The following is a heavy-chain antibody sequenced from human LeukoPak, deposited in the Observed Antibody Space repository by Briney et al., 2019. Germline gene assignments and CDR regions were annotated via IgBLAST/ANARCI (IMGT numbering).Heavy chain of an antibody. V-gene: IGHV1-18*01. CDR3: ARNPGADYGDYSSNFDY. CDR1: GYTFTSYG. CDR2: ISAYNGNT. J-gene: IGHJ4*02. D-gene: IGHD4-17*01. Sequence: ALVKVSCKASGYTFTSYGISWVRQAPGQGLDWMGWISAYNGNTNYAQKLQGRVTMTTDTSTSTAYMELRSLRSDDTAVYYCARNPGADYGDYSSNFDYWGQGTLVTVSS.